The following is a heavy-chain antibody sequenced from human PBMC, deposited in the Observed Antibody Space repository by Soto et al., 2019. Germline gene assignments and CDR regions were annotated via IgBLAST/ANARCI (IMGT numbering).Heavy chain of an antibody. CDR1: GYTFTSYD. D-gene: IGHD6-13*01. CDR3: ARGVKGRIAAAGGRYYYMDV. CDR2: MNPNSGNT. Sequence: ASVKVSCKASGYTFTSYDINWVRQATGQGLEWMGWMNPNSGNTGYAQKFQGRVTMTRKTSISTAYMELSSMRSEDTAVYYCARGVKGRIAAAGGRYYYMDVWGKGTTVTVSS. V-gene: IGHV1-8*01. J-gene: IGHJ6*03.